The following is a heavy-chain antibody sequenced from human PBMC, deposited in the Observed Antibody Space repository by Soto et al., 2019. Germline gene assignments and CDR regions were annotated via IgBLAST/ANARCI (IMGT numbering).Heavy chain of an antibody. CDR1: GGTFSSYA. V-gene: IGHV1-69*13. J-gene: IGHJ6*02. CDR3: ARVNRNYYYYGMDV. CDR2: IIPIFGTA. Sequence: GASVKVSCKASGGTFSSYAISWVRQAPGQGLEWMGGIIPIFGTANYAQKFQGRVTITADESTSTAYMELSSLRSEDTAVYYCARVNRNYYYYGMDVWGQGTTVTVSS.